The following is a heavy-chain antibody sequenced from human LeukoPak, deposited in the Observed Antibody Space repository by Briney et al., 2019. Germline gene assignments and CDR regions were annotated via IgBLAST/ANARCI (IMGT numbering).Heavy chain of an antibody. CDR1: GYTFTGYY. Sequence: GASVKVSCRASGYTFTGYYMHWVRQAPGQGLEWMGIINPSGGSTSYAQKFQGRVTMTRDMSTSTVYMELSSLRSEDTAVYYCARASSPGYFQHWGQGTLVTVSS. D-gene: IGHD6-13*01. V-gene: IGHV1-46*01. CDR2: INPSGGST. CDR3: ARASSPGYFQH. J-gene: IGHJ1*01.